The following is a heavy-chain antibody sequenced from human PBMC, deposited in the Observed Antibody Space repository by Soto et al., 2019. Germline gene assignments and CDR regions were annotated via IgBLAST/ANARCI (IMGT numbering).Heavy chain of an antibody. CDR2: INSAGSST. J-gene: IGHJ6*02. Sequence: LRLSCAASGFTFSSYWMHWVRLAPGKGLVWVSCINSAGSSTSYADSVNGRFTISRDNAKHTLYLQMNSLTAEDRAVYSCPTTLYYYGPAGMDVWGQGTTVTVSS. CDR1: GFTFSSYW. V-gene: IGHV3-74*01. CDR3: PTTLYYYGPAGMDV. D-gene: IGHD3-10*01.